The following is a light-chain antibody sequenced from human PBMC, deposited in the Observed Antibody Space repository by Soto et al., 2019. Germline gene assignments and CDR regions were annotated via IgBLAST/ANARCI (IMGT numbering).Light chain of an antibody. V-gene: IGLV2-14*01. J-gene: IGLJ1*01. Sequence: QSVLTQPASVSGSPGQSITISCTGTSSDVGGYNYVSWYQQHPGKATKLMIYDVSNRTSGVSNRFSGSKSGNTASLTISGLQAEDEADYYCSSYTSSSNLVFGTGTKLTVL. CDR1: SSDVGGYNY. CDR3: SSYTSSSNLV. CDR2: DVS.